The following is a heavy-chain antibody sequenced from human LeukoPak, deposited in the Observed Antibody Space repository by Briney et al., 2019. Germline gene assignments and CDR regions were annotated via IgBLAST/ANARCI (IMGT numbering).Heavy chain of an antibody. CDR3: ARHAGGYSYET. J-gene: IGHJ4*02. Sequence: MTSETLSLTCTVSGGSISSGGYYWSWIRQHPGKGLEWIGYIYYSGSANYNPSLKSRVTILIDTSRNQFSLRLSSVTAADTAVYYCARHAGGYSYETWGQGTLVTVSS. CDR2: IYYSGSA. D-gene: IGHD5-18*01. V-gene: IGHV4-61*08. CDR1: GGSISSGGYY.